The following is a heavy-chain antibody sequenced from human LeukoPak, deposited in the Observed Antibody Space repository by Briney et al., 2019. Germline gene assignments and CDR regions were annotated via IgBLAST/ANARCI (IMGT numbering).Heavy chain of an antibody. CDR1: GYTFTGSY. D-gene: IGHD5-12*01. J-gene: IGHJ4*02. CDR2: INPNSGGT. V-gene: IGHV1-2*02. CDR3: ARTYSGYLEFDY. Sequence: ASVKVSCKASGYTFTGSYMHWVRQAPGQGLEWMGWINPNSGGTNYAQKFQGRVTMTRDTSISTAYMELSRLRSDDTAVYYCARTYSGYLEFDYWGQGTLVTVSS.